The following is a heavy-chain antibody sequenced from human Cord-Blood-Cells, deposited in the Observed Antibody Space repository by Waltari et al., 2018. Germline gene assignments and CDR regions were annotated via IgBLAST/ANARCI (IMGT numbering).Heavy chain of an antibody. V-gene: IGHV4-38-2*02. CDR3: ARDTGPNAFDI. J-gene: IGHJ3*02. Sequence: QVQLQESGPGLVKPSETLSLTCAGSGYSISRGYYGGWIRQPPGKGLEWIGSIYHSGSTYYNPSLKSRVTISVDTSKNQFSLKLSSVTAADTAVYYCARDTGPNAFDIWGQGTMVTVSS. CDR2: IYHSGST. CDR1: GYSISRGYY.